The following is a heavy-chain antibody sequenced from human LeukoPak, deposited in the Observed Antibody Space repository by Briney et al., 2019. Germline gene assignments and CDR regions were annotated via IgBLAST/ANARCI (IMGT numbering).Heavy chain of an antibody. CDR1: GDXVSSNSAA. D-gene: IGHD6-19*01. CDR3: ARSPLVQGSSGWYWSGMDV. Sequence: SQTLSLTCAISGDXVSSNSAAWNWIRQSPSRGLEWLGRTYYRSKWHNDYAISVKSRITINADTSKNQFSLQLNSVTPEDTAVYYCARSPLVQGSSGWYWSGMDVWGQGTTVTVSS. J-gene: IGHJ6*02. V-gene: IGHV6-1*01. CDR2: TYYRSKWHN.